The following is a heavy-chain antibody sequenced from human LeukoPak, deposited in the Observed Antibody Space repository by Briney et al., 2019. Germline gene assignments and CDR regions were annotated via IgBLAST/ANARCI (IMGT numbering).Heavy chain of an antibody. CDR1: GYTFTSYD. V-gene: IGHV1-8*01. J-gene: IGHJ5*02. CDR3: ARSDFWGGSPGVKWFDP. D-gene: IGHD3-3*01. Sequence: ASVKVSCKASGYTFTSYDINWVRQATGQGLEWMGWMKPNGGNTGYAQKFQGRVTMTRDTSISTAYMELSSLRSEDTAVYYCARSDFWGGSPGVKWFDPWGQGTLVTVSS. CDR2: MKPNGGNT.